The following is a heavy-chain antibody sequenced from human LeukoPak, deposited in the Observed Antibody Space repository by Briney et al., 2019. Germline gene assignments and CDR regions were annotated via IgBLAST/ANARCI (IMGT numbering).Heavy chain of an antibody. V-gene: IGHV4-31*03. J-gene: IGHJ3*02. CDR3: ARYRSRRYQLLLPRLAVAFDI. CDR2: IYYSGST. Sequence: PSETLSLTCTVSGGSISSGGYYWSWIRQHPGKGLEWIGYIYYSGSTYYNPSLKSRVTISVDTSKNQFSLKLSSVTAADTAVYYCARYRSRRYQLLLPRLAVAFDIWGQGTMVTVSS. D-gene: IGHD2-2*01. CDR1: GGSISSGGYY.